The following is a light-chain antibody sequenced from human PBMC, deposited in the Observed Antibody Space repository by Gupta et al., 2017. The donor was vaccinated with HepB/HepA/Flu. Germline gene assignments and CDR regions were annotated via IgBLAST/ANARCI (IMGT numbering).Light chain of an antibody. CDR3: SSYRGDRSVV. CDR2: EVS. V-gene: IGLV2-14*01. Sequence: QSALTQPASVSGSPGQSITISCTGTNSDVGSDSHVSWYQQYPAKGPICSRDEVSSRHSWTSNRCAGCKTGNMAFMATSGNQAEDDAGEYCSSYRGDRSVVFGGGTKVTVL. CDR1: NSDVGSDSH. J-gene: IGLJ2*01.